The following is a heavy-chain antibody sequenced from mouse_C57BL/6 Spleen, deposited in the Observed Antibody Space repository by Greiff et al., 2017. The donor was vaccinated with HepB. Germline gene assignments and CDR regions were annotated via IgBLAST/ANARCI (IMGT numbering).Heavy chain of an antibody. CDR2: IYPGDGDT. Sequence: QVQLQQSGPELVKPGASVKISCKASGYAFSSSWMNWVKQRPGKGLEWIGRIYPGDGDTNYNGKFKGKATLTADKSSSTAYMQRSSLTSEDSAVYFCARITTVVATSYYFDYWGQGTTLTVSS. J-gene: IGHJ2*01. D-gene: IGHD1-1*01. CDR1: GYAFSSSW. V-gene: IGHV1-82*01. CDR3: ARITTVVATSYYFDY.